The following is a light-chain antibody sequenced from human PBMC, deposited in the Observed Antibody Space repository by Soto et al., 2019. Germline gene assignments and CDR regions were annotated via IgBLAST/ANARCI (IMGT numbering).Light chain of an antibody. CDR3: QHYNYWPYT. CDR2: DAS. V-gene: IGKV3-15*01. Sequence: EIVMTQYTATLSLSPGERATLSFRASQTIDNTLAWYQRKPGQAPRLLIYDASTRATGVPARFSGSGSGTDFTLTISSLQSEDFAVYYCQHYNYWPYTFGQGTKVDNK. CDR1: QTIDNT. J-gene: IGKJ2*01.